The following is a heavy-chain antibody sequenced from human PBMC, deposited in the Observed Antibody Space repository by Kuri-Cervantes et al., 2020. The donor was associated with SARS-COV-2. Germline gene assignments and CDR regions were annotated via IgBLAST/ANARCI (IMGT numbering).Heavy chain of an antibody. Sequence: GGSLRPSCAASGFTFSSYAMHWVRQAPGKGLEWVAVMSYDGSNKYYADSVKGRFTISRDNSKNTMYLQMNSLRAEDTAVYYCARDSLYYDFWSGLYGPSHWGQGTLVTVSS. D-gene: IGHD3-3*01. CDR3: ARDSLYYDFWSGLYGPSH. CDR1: GFTFSSYA. J-gene: IGHJ4*02. CDR2: MSYDGSNK. V-gene: IGHV3-30-3*01.